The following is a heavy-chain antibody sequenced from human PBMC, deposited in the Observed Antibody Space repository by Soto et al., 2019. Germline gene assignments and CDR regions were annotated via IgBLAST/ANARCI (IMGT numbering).Heavy chain of an antibody. Sequence: RASLRLSCAASGFTWSNYGMHWVRQAPGKGLEWVAVISYDGSDEYYAASVKGRFTISRDNSKHTLDLQMNSLRAEDTAVYHCARDSYGMDFWGQGTTVTVSS. CDR2: ISYDGSDE. CDR1: GFTWSNYG. J-gene: IGHJ6*02. CDR3: ARDSYGMDF. V-gene: IGHV3-30*03.